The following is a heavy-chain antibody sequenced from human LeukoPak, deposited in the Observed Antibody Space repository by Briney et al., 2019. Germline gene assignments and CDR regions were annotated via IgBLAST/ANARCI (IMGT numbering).Heavy chain of an antibody. J-gene: IGHJ4*02. CDR2: IRSKAYGGTT. V-gene: IGHV3-49*03. D-gene: IGHD3-22*01. CDR1: GFTFGDYA. Sequence: GRSLRLSCTASGFTFGDYAMSWFRQAPGKGLEWGGFIRSKAYGGTTEYAASVKGRFTISRDDSKSIAYLQMNSLKTEDTAVYYCTRDRTVGRGYHYDSSGPKGFDYWGQGTLVTVSS. CDR3: TRDRTVGRGYHYDSSGPKGFDY.